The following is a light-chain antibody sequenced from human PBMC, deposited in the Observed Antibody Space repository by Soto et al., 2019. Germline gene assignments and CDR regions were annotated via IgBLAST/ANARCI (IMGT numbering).Light chain of an antibody. V-gene: IGKV3-20*01. CDR1: QSVGNNN. CDR2: DAS. CDR3: QQYGSTPLT. J-gene: IGKJ4*01. Sequence: EIVLTQSPGTLSLSPGERATLSCRASQSVGNNNLAWYQQKPGQAPRFLIYDASSRATGIPDRFSGSGSGTDFTLTIIRLEPEDFAVYYCQQYGSTPLTFGGGTKVEIK.